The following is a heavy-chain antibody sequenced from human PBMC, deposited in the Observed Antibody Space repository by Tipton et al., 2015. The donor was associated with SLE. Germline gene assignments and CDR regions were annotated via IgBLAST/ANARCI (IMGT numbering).Heavy chain of an antibody. V-gene: IGHV4-39*07. CDR1: GGSISSSSYY. J-gene: IGHJ4*01. CDR2: IYYSGST. D-gene: IGHD3-9*01. Sequence: TLSLTCTVSGGSISSSSYYWGWIRQPPGKGLEWIGSIYYSGSTYYNPSLKSRVTISVDTSRNQFSLRLSSVTAADTAVYYCARDFARGSGYVYWGHGILVTVSS. CDR3: ARDFARGSGYVY.